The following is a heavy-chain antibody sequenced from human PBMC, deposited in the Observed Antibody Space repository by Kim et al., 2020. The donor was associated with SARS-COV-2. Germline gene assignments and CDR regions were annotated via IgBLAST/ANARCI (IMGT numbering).Heavy chain of an antibody. CDR3: TTDPSSSSIRKWTYYFDY. J-gene: IGHJ4*02. CDR2: IKSKTDGGTT. CDR1: GFTFSNAW. Sequence: GGSLRLSCAASGFTFSNAWMSWVRQAPGKGLEWVGRIKSKTDGGTTDYAAPVKGRFTSSRDDSKNTLYLQMNSLKTEDTAVYYCTTDPSSSSIRKWTYYFDYWGQGTLVTVSS. D-gene: IGHD6-13*01. V-gene: IGHV3-15*01.